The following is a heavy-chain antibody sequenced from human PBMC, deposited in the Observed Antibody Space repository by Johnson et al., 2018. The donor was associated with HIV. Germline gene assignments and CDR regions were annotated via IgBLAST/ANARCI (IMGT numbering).Heavy chain of an antibody. CDR3: ARTSTIPDAFDI. CDR2: ISHDGGNI. J-gene: IGHJ3*02. Sequence: VQLVESGGGVVRPGGSLRLSCAASGFTVTSNYMRWVRQAPGKGLDWVAVISHDGGNIYYTDSVKGRFTITRDNSKNTRYLQMNSLRAEDTAVYYCARTSTIPDAFDIWGQGTIVTVSS. CDR1: GFTVTSNY. V-gene: IGHV3-30*03. D-gene: IGHD5/OR15-5a*01.